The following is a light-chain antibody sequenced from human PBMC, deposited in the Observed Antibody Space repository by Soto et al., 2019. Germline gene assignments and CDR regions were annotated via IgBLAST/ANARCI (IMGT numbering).Light chain of an antibody. CDR3: QQTYTTPEIT. Sequence: IVMPQSPATLSVSPAERATLSCGASQSVGNNLAWYRQKPGQAPRLLVYGASTRATGVPARFSGSGSGTEFTLIISSLQSEDFATYYCQQTYTTPEITFGQGTRLENK. J-gene: IGKJ5*01. V-gene: IGKV3-15*01. CDR1: QSVGNN. CDR2: GAS.